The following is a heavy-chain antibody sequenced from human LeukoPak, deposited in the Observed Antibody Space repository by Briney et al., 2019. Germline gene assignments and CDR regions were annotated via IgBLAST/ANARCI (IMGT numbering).Heavy chain of an antibody. J-gene: IGHJ3*02. D-gene: IGHD2-21*02. V-gene: IGHV4-38-2*01. Sequence: SETLSLTCAVSGYSISSGYYWGWIRQPPGKGLEWIGSTYYSGSTYYNPSLRSRFNLSVDTYNNQFPLKLSSITSAATAVYYSARGWVVTAILDDAFDIWGQGTMVTVSS. CDR3: ARGWVVTAILDDAFDI. CDR2: TYYSGST. CDR1: GYSISSGYY.